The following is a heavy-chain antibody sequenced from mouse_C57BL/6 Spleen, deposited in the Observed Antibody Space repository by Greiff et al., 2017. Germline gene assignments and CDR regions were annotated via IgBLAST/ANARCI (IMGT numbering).Heavy chain of an antibody. CDR3: ARLHSNYGYFDV. Sequence: VKLMESGPELVKPGASVKISCKASGYAFSSSWMNWVKQRPGKGLEWIGRIYPGDGDTNYNGKFKGKATLTADKSSSTAYMQLSSLTSEDSAVYFCARLHSNYGYFDVWGTGTTVTVSS. V-gene: IGHV1-82*01. CDR2: IYPGDGDT. D-gene: IGHD2-5*01. CDR1: GYAFSSSW. J-gene: IGHJ1*03.